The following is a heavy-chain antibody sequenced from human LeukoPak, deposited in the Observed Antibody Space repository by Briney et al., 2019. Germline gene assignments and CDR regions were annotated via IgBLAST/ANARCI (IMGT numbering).Heavy chain of an antibody. CDR1: GYSFTSYW. D-gene: IGHD3-10*01. CDR3: ARGVYYGSGTTGFDY. J-gene: IGHJ4*02. CDR2: IYPGDSDT. V-gene: IGHV5-51*01. Sequence: GESLKISCKGSGYSFTSYWIGWVRQMPGKGLDWMGIIYPGDSDTRYSPSFQGQVTISADKSISTAYLQWSSLKASDTAMYYCARGVYYGSGTTGFDYWGQGTLVTVSS.